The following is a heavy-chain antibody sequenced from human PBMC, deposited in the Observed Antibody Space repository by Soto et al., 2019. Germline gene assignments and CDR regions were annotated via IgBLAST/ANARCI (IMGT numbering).Heavy chain of an antibody. CDR2: ISGSGGST. CDR3: AKLRVAGSDAFDI. D-gene: IGHD6-19*01. V-gene: IGHV3-23*01. J-gene: IGHJ3*02. CDR1: GFTFSSYA. Sequence: EVQLLESGGGLVQPGGSLRLSCAASGFTFSSYAMSWVRQAPGKGLEWVSAISGSGGSTYYADSVKGRFTISRDNSKNTLYLQMNSLRVDDTAVYHCAKLRVAGSDAFDIWGQGTMVTDSS.